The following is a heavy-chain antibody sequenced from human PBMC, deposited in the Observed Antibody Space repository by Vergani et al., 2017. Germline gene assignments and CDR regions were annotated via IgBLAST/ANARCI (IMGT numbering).Heavy chain of an antibody. CDR2: IIPILGIA. D-gene: IGHD3-10*01. CDR1: GGTFSSYA. J-gene: IGHJ3*02. V-gene: IGHV1-69*04. Sequence: QVQLVQSGAEVKKPGASVKVSCKASGGTFSSYAISWVRQAPGQGLEWMGRIIPILGIANYAQKFQGRVTITADKSTSTAYMELSSLRSEDTAVYYCAGGAWFGDNEGAFDIWGQGTMVTVSS. CDR3: AGGAWFGDNEGAFDI.